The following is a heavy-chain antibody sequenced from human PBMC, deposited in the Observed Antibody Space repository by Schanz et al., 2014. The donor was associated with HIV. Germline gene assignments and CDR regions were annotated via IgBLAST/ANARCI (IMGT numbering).Heavy chain of an antibody. CDR3: ARDMGLLWFGESPGDLRGGMDV. D-gene: IGHD3-10*01. CDR2: ISHDGSLK. J-gene: IGHJ6*04. V-gene: IGHV3-30*03. CDR1: GFTFSTYG. Sequence: QVQLVESGGGVVQPGRSLRLSCAASGFTFSTYGMHWVRQGPGKGLEWVAAISHDGSLKYYVDSMKGRFTISRDNSKNTLYLQMNSLRPEDTALYYCARDMGLLWFGESPGDLRGGMDVWGEGTTVTVSP.